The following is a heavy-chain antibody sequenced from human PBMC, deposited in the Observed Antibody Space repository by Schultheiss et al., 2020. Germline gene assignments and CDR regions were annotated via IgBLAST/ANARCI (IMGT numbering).Heavy chain of an antibody. J-gene: IGHJ3*02. V-gene: IGHV3-7*03. CDR3: SARLAVAAGGVAFDI. D-gene: IGHD6-19*01. CDR1: EFTVSSNY. CDR2: IKQDGSEK. Sequence: GGSLRLSCAVSEFTVSSNYTSWVRQAPGKGLEWVANIKQDGSEKYYVDSVKGRFTISRDNAKNSLYLQMKSLKTEDTAVYYCSARLAVAAGGVAFDIWGQGTMVTVSS.